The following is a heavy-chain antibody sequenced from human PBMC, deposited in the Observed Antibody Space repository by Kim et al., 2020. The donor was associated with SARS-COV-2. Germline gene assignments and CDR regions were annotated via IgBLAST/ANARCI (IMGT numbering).Heavy chain of an antibody. J-gene: IGHJ5*02. CDR3: ARGGPDRKRKKIAAAGRGGWFDH. CDR2: INHSGST. CDR1: GGSFSGYY. Sequence: SETLSLTCAVYGGSFSGYYWSWIRQPPGKGLEWIGEINHSGSTNYNPSLKSRVTISVDTSKNQFSLKLSSVTAADTAVYYCARGGPDRKRKKIAAAGRGGWFDHWGQGTLVTVSS. V-gene: IGHV4-34*01. D-gene: IGHD6-13*01.